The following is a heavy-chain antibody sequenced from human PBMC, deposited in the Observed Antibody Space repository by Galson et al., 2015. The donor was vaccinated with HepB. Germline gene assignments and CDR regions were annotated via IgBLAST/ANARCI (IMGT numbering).Heavy chain of an antibody. CDR3: AREPAGYRSGGSCWVF. CDR2: IDPTDSYT. V-gene: IGHV5-10-1*01. Sequence: QSGAEVKKPGESLRISCKASGNTSASYWITWLRQMPGKGLEWMGRIDPTDSYTNYSPSFQGHVTISADKSINTAYLQWSRLKASDSAMYYCAREPAGYRSGGSCWVFWGQGTLVTVSS. J-gene: IGHJ4*02. D-gene: IGHD2-15*01. CDR1: GNTSASYW.